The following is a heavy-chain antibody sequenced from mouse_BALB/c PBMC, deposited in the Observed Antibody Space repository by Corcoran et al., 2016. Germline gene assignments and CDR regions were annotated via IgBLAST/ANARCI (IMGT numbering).Heavy chain of an antibody. J-gene: IGHJ4*01. Sequence: QVTLKESGPGILQPSQTLSLTCSFSGFSLSTSGMGVSWIRQPSGKGLEWLAHIYWDDDKRYNPSLKSRHTISKDTSSNQVFLKITSVDTADTATYYCARRHAMDYWGQGTSVTVSS. V-gene: IGHV8-12*01. CDR2: IYWDDDK. CDR1: GFSLSTSGMG. CDR3: ARRHAMDY.